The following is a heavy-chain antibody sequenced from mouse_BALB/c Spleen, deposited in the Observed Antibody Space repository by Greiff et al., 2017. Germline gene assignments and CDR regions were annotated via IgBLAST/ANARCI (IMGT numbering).Heavy chain of an antibody. Sequence: EVQLQQSGAELVRSGASVKLSCTASGFNIKDYYMHWVKQRPEQGLEWIGWIDPENGDTEYAPKFQGKATMTADTSSNTAYLQLSSLTSEDTAVYYCNAEVLRLRDWGQGTLVTVSA. CDR2: IDPENGDT. CDR1: GFNIKDYY. CDR3: NAEVLRLRD. V-gene: IGHV14-4*02. D-gene: IGHD1-2*01. J-gene: IGHJ3*01.